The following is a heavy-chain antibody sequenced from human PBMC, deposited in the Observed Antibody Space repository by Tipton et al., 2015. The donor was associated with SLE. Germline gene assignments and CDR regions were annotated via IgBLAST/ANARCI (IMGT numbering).Heavy chain of an antibody. CDR2: LNTNTGDP. CDR1: GYSLTDYS. Sequence: QSGAEVKKPGASVKISCKASGYSLTDYSINWVRQAPGQGLEWMGWLNTNTGDPTYAQGFTGRFVFSLDSSVNTAYLQIYSLKADDTAVYYCAREKYSAYTFDPWGQGTLVTVSS. V-gene: IGHV7-4-1*01. D-gene: IGHD5-12*01. J-gene: IGHJ5*02. CDR3: AREKYSAYTFDP.